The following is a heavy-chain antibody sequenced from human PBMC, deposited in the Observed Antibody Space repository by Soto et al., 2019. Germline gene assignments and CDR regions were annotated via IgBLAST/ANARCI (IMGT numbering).Heavy chain of an antibody. CDR3: ARGTLYYYGSGRTPFDY. J-gene: IGHJ4*02. CDR2: IKQDGSEK. D-gene: IGHD3-10*01. CDR1: GFTFSSYW. V-gene: IGHV3-7*01. Sequence: GGSLRLSCAASGFTFSSYWMSWVRQAPGKGLEWVANIKQDGSEKYYVDSVKGRFTISRDNAKNSLYLQMNSLRAEDTAVYYCARGTLYYYGSGRTPFDYWGQGTLVTVSS.